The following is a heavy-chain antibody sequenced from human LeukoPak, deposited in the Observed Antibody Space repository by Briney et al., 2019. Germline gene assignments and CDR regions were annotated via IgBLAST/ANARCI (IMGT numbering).Heavy chain of an antibody. D-gene: IGHD1-26*01. Sequence: ASVKVSCKASGGTFSSYAIRWVRQAPGQGLEWMGRIIPILGIANYAQKFQDRVTITWDASITTAYMDLSSLRSEDTAVYYCARVGYSNSYDYWGQGTLVTVSS. CDR1: GGTFSSYA. CDR2: IIPILGIA. J-gene: IGHJ4*02. CDR3: ARVGYSNSYDY. V-gene: IGHV1-69*04.